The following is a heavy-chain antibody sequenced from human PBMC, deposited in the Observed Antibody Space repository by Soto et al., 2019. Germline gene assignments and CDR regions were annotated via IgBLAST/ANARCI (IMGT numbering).Heavy chain of an antibody. J-gene: IGHJ6*02. CDR2: ISVSGST. V-gene: IGHV3-23*01. CDR3: AKKVGPPGYSYGFYGMDV. D-gene: IGHD5-18*01. CDR1: GFTCSSYA. Sequence: EVQVLESGGGLVQPGGSLRLSCAASGFTCSSYAMTWVRQAPGKGLEWVSAISVSGSTHYAASVKGRFTISRDNSKNTLYLKMNSLRAEDTAIYYCAKKVGPPGYSYGFYGMDVRGQGTTVTVSS.